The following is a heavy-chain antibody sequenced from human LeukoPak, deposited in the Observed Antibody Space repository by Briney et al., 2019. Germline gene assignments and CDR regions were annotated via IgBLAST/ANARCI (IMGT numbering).Heavy chain of an antibody. J-gene: IGHJ5*02. V-gene: IGHV4-39*07. CDR3: ARAGSTGNYPFSGFDP. D-gene: IGHD1-1*01. Sequence: SETLSLTCTVSGGSISSSSYYWGWIRQPPGKGLEWIGSIYYSGSTNYNQSLKSRGTISVDKSKNQFSLKLSSVTAADTAVYYCARAGSTGNYPFSGFDPWGQGTLVTVSS. CDR2: IYYSGST. CDR1: GGSISSSSYY.